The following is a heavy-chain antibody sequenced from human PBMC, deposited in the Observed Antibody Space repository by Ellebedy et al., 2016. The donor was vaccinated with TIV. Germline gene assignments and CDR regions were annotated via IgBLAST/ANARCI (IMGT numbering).Heavy chain of an antibody. D-gene: IGHD5-12*01. V-gene: IGHV1-69*05. Sequence: SVKVSCKASGGTFSSFAISWVRQAPGQGLEWMGGIIGMFGTASYAQKFLARVTITTDEFTSTAYMEMSSLRSEDTAVYYCARPSGYHAISYLAYWGQGTLVTVSS. CDR2: IIGMFGTA. CDR1: GGTFSSFA. J-gene: IGHJ4*02. CDR3: ARPSGYHAISYLAY.